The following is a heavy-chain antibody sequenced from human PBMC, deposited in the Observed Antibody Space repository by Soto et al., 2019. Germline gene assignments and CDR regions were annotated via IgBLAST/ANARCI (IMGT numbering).Heavy chain of an antibody. Sequence: EVQLVESGGGLVQPGGSLRLSCAASGFTVSSNYMSWFRQAPGKGLEWVSVIYSGGSTYYADSVKGRFTISRDNSKNTXYLQMNSLRAEDTAVYYCARDLGDLAAAESKRGDYWGQGTLVTVSS. CDR3: ARDLGDLAAAESKRGDY. CDR1: GFTVSSNY. J-gene: IGHJ4*02. D-gene: IGHD6-13*01. V-gene: IGHV3-66*01. CDR2: IYSGGST.